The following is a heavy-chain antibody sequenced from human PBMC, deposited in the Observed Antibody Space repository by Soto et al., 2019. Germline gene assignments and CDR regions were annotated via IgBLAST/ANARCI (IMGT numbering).Heavy chain of an antibody. D-gene: IGHD1-7*01. V-gene: IGHV1-3*01. CDR3: AKDFSDIWDYRRDFDY. CDR2: INAGNGNT. CDR1: GYTFTSYD. Sequence: ASVKVSCKASGYTFTSYDMYWVRQAPGQRLEWMGWINAGNGNTKYSQKFQGRVTITRDTSASTAYMELNSLTPEDTALYYCAKDFSDIWDYRRDFDYWGQGTLVTVSS. J-gene: IGHJ4*02.